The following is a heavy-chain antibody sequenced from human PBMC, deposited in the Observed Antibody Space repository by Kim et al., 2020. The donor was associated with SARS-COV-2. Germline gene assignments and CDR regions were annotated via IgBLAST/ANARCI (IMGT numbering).Heavy chain of an antibody. Sequence: ASVKVSCKASGYGFVSFSVHWVSQAPGQTLEWLGWINPGSGGTKYAQKFQDRVTISSDTSATTAYMELSSLRYEDTSVYYCARSSVPAKYYFYPLDVWGQGTTVTVSS. CDR2: INPGSGGT. D-gene: IGHD3-10*01. CDR1: GYGFVSFS. V-gene: IGHV1-3*01. CDR3: ARSSVPAKYYFYPLDV. J-gene: IGHJ6*02.